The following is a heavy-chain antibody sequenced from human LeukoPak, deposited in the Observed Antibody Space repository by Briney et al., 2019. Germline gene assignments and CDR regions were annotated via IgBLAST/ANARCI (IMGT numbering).Heavy chain of an antibody. D-gene: IGHD3-10*01. J-gene: IGHJ6*02. Sequence: KSSETLSLTCTVSGGSISSSSYYWGWIRQPPGKGLEWIGRIYTSGSTNYNPSLKSRVTMSVDTSKNQFSLKLSSVTAADTAVYYCAREGPRWFGESPGYYYGMDVWGQGTTVTVSS. CDR2: IYTSGST. V-gene: IGHV4-39*07. CDR1: GGSISSSSYY. CDR3: AREGPRWFGESPGYYYGMDV.